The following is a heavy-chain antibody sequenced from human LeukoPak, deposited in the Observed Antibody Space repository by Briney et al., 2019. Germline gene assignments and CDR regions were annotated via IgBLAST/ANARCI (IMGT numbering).Heavy chain of an antibody. CDR2: IYHSGST. D-gene: IGHD4-17*01. CDR1: GGSLSSSNW. J-gene: IGHJ1*01. Sequence: PSETLSLTCIVSGGSLSSSNWWSWVRQPPGKGLEWIGEIYHSGSTNYNPSLKSRVTISVDKSKNQFSLKLSSVTAADTAVYYCARGRPYGDYVGDFQHWGQGTLVTVSS. CDR3: ARGRPYGDYVGDFQH. V-gene: IGHV4-4*02.